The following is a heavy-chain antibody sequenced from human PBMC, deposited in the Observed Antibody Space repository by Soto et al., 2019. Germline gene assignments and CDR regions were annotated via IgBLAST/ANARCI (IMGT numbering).Heavy chain of an antibody. V-gene: IGHV1-18*04. J-gene: IGHJ4*02. CDR1: GYTFTSYG. CDR3: ARDLVRSSGYDPSPFDY. D-gene: IGHD5-12*01. Sequence: GASVKVSCKASGYTFTSYGISWVRQAPGQGLEWMGWISAYNGNTNYAQKLQGRVTMTTDTSTSTAYMELRSLRSDDTAVYYCARDLVRSSGYDPSPFDYWGQGTLVTVSS. CDR2: ISAYNGNT.